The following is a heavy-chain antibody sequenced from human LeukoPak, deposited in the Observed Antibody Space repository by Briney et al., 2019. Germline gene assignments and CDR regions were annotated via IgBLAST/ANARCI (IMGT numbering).Heavy chain of an antibody. D-gene: IGHD4/OR15-4a*01. J-gene: IGHJ4*02. CDR2: ISGSGGST. CDR1: AFTFSSYA. Sequence: GGSLRLSCSASAFTFSSYAMSWVRQAPGKGLEWVSGISGSGGSTYYADSVKGRFTISRDNSKNTLYLQMNSLRAEDTAVYYCARRAGAYSHPYDYWGQGTLVTVSS. CDR3: ARRAGAYSHPYDY. V-gene: IGHV3-23*01.